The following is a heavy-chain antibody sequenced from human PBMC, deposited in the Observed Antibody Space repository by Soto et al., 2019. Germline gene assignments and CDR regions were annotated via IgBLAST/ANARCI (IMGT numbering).Heavy chain of an antibody. CDR1: GGSISSYY. CDR2: IYYSGST. J-gene: IGHJ5*02. CDR3: ARRTAGWFDP. Sequence: SETLSLTCTVSGGSISSYYWSWIRQPPGKGLEWIGYIYYSGSTNYNPSLKSRVTISVDTSKNQFSLKLSSVTAADTAVYYCARRTAGWFDPWGQGPLVTVSS. V-gene: IGHV4-59*08. D-gene: IGHD6-19*01.